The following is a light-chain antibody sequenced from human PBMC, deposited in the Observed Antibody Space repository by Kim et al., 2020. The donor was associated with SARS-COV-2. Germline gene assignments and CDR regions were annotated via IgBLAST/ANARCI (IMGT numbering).Light chain of an antibody. CDR3: MIWHNSAYV. CDR2: YKSDSDK. J-gene: IGLJ1*01. Sequence: TCTLRSGINVGTYRIYWYQQKPGSPPQYLLRYKSDSDKQQGSGVPSRFSGSKDASANAGILLISGLQSEDEADYHCMIWHNSAYVFGTGTKVTVL. V-gene: IGLV5-45*02. CDR1: SGINVGTYR.